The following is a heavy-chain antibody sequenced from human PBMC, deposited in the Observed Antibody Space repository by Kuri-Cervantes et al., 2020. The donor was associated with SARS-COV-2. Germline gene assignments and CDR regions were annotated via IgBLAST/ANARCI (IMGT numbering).Heavy chain of an antibody. CDR3: ARDHPTVTPSSGMDV. CDR2: IIPIFGIA. D-gene: IGHD4-11*01. CDR1: GYTFTSYD. J-gene: IGHJ6*02. Sequence: SVKVSCKASGYTFTSYDINWVRQAPGQGLEWMGGIIPIFGIANYAQKFQGRVTITADKSTSTAYMELSSLRSEDTAVYYCARDHPTVTPSSGMDVWGQGTTVTVSS. V-gene: IGHV1-69*10.